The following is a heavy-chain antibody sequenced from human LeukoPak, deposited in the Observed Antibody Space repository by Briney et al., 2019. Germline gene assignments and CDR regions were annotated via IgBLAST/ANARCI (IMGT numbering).Heavy chain of an antibody. CDR2: ISSSSSYI. Sequence: GGSLRLSCAASGFTFSSYSMNWVRQAPGKGLEWVSSISSSSSYIYYADSVKGRFTISRDNSKNTLYLQMNSLRAEDTAVYYCAKDRGGGGSCIDYWGQGTLVTVSS. CDR1: GFTFSSYS. J-gene: IGHJ4*02. V-gene: IGHV3-21*01. CDR3: AKDRGGGGSCIDY. D-gene: IGHD2-15*01.